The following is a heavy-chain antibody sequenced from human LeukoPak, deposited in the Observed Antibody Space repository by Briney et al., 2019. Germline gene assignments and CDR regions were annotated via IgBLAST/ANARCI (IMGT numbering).Heavy chain of an antibody. D-gene: IGHD3-16*02. Sequence: GASVKVSCKVSGYTLTELSMHWVRQAPGKGLEWMGGFDPEDGETIYAQKFQGRVTMTEDTSTDTAYMELSSLRSEDTAVYYCATDTHQLRLGELSFTYWGQGTLVTVSS. J-gene: IGHJ4*02. CDR3: ATDTHQLRLGELSFTY. V-gene: IGHV1-24*01. CDR1: GYTLTELS. CDR2: FDPEDGET.